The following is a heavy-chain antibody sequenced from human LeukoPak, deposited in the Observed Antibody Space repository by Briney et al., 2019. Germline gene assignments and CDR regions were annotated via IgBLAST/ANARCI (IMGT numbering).Heavy chain of an antibody. J-gene: IGHJ4*02. CDR2: INHSGRT. CDR1: GGSFSNFY. D-gene: IGHD4-23*01. V-gene: IGHV4-34*01. Sequence: SETLSLTCAVFGGSFSNFYWTWIRQPPGKGLEWIGEINHSGRTNYNPSLKSRVSISVDTSRSQVSLKLNSVTAAETAVYYCARGRLATVVTPSISADFDYWGQGTLVTVSS. CDR3: ARGRLATVVTPSISADFDY.